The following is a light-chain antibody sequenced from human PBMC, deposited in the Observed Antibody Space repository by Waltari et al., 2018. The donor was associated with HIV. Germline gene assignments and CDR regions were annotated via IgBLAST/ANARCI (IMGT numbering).Light chain of an antibody. Sequence: QSVLTQPPSTSATPGQRVTILCSEASPNIGSHFVSWYQHLPGATPKLLIYESDRRPSGVPDRFSGSESGTSASLAISGLRSEDEADYYCAAWDNYLNAWVFGGGTRVTVL. CDR3: AAWDNYLNAWV. V-gene: IGLV1-47*01. CDR1: SPNIGSHF. J-gene: IGLJ3*02. CDR2: ESD.